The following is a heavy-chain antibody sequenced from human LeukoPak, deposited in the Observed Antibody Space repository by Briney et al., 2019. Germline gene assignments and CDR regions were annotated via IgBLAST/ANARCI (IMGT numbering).Heavy chain of an antibody. CDR3: VRRMDY. V-gene: IGHV3-73*01. Sequence: PGGSLRLSCAASGFTFSGSAMHWVRQASGKGLEWVGHIRTKLNSYATAYAASVKGRFTVSRDDSENTAYLQMDSLKTEDTAVYYCVRRMDYWGQGTLVTVSS. CDR1: GFTFSGSA. J-gene: IGHJ4*02. CDR2: IRTKLNSYAT.